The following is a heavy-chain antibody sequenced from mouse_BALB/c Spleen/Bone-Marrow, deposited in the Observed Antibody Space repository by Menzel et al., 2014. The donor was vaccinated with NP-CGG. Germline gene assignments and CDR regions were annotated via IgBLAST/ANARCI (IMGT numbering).Heavy chain of an antibody. CDR3: AARLSHLAMDY. CDR2: INPSNGRT. D-gene: IGHD2-2*01. Sequence: QVQLQQSGAELVKPGASLKLSCKASGYTFTSYWIHWVKQRPGQGLEWIGEINPSNGRTNYNEKFKTKATLTVDKSSSTAYMQLSSLTSEDSAVNYCAARLSHLAMDYWGQGTSVTVSS. CDR1: GYTFTSYW. J-gene: IGHJ4*01. V-gene: IGHV1S81*02.